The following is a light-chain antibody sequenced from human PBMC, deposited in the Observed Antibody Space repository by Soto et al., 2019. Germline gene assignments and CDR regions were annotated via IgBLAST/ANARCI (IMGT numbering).Light chain of an antibody. CDR2: DAS. Sequence: DIQMTQSPSTLSASVGDRVTITCRASQSISSWLAWYQQKPGKAPKLLIYDASSLESGVPSRFSGSGSGTEFTLTISSLQPDDFVTYYCQQYGYTFGQGTKLEIK. J-gene: IGKJ2*01. CDR1: QSISSW. CDR3: QQYGYT. V-gene: IGKV1-5*01.